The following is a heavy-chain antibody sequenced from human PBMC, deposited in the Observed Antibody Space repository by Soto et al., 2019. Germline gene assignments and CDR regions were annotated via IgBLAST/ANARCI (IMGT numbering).Heavy chain of an antibody. V-gene: IGHV3-74*01. Sequence: SCAGSGFPFRKNWMHWVRQAPGKGLVWVSRINTDGSSTNYADSVKGRFTISRDNAKNTVYLQLSSLRAEDTAVYYCARCVRQLDLGYDYYAMDVWGQGTTVTVSS. D-gene: IGHD6-6*01. CDR1: GFPFRKNW. CDR3: ARCVRQLDLGYDYYAMDV. J-gene: IGHJ6*02. CDR2: INTDGSST.